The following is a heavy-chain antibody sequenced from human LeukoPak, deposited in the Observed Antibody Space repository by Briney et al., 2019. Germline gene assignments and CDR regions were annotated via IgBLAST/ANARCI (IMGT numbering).Heavy chain of an antibody. Sequence: GGSLRLSCAASGLTFSRYWMHWVRQAPGKGLVWVSHISSDGSIRNYADSVKGRFAISRDNAKNMLSLQMNSLRADDTAMYYCASQVSTGHWGQGTLVTVSS. CDR1: GLTFSRYW. V-gene: IGHV3-74*01. CDR2: ISSDGSIR. J-gene: IGHJ4*02. CDR3: ASQVSTGH. D-gene: IGHD3-10*01.